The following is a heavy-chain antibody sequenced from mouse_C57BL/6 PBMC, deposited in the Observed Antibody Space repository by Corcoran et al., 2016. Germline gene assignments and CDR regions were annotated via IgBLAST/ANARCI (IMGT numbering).Heavy chain of an antibody. CDR3: ARVLQGFAY. J-gene: IGHJ3*01. CDR2: INTYSGVP. Sequence: QIQLVQSGPELKKPGETVKISCKASGYTFTTYGMSWVKQAPGKGLKWMGWINTYSGVPTYADDFKGRFAFSLETSASTAYLQINNLKNEDTATYFCARVLQGFAYWGQGTLVTVSA. V-gene: IGHV9-3*01. CDR1: GYTFTTYG.